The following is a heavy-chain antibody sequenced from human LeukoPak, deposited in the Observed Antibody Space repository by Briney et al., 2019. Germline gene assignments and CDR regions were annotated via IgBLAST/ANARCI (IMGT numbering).Heavy chain of an antibody. CDR2: VHRSGRA. Sequence: SDTLSLTCTVSGDSISGSNYHWGWIRQPPGMGLEWLGNVHRSGRAYYNESRRGRTTISVDTSKNQFSLRLASMTTADTGVYYCAREPDAWGQGILVTVSS. CDR3: AREPDA. V-gene: IGHV4-39*07. J-gene: IGHJ5*02. CDR1: GDSISGSNYH.